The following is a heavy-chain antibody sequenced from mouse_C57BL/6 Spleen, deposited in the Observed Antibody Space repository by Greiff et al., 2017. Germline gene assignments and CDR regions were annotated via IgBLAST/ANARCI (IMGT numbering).Heavy chain of an antibody. Sequence: EVQLQESGPELVKPGASVKISCKASGYSFTDYNMNWVKQSNGKSLEWIGVINPNYGTTSYNQKFKGKATLTVDQSSSTAYMQLNSLTSEDSAVYDCARNSNYPHYYAMDYWGQGTSVTVSS. J-gene: IGHJ4*01. CDR1: GYSFTDYN. CDR3: ARNSNYPHYYAMDY. V-gene: IGHV1-39*01. D-gene: IGHD2-5*01. CDR2: INPNYGTT.